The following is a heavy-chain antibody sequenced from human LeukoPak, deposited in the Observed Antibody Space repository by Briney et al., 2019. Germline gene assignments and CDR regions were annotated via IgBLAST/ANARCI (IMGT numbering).Heavy chain of an antibody. CDR3: ARHPFGIAARPRHAFDI. J-gene: IGHJ3*02. CDR2: ISYDGSNK. V-gene: IGHV3-30-3*01. Sequence: QPGGSLRLSCAASGFTFSSYAMSWVRQAPGKGLEWVAVISYDGSNKYYADSVKGRFTISRDNSKNTLYLQMNSLRAEDTAVYYCARHPFGIAARPRHAFDIWGQGTMVTVSS. CDR1: GFTFSSYA. D-gene: IGHD6-6*01.